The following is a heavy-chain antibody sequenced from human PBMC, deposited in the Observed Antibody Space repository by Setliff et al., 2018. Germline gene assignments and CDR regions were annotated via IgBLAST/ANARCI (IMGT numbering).Heavy chain of an antibody. D-gene: IGHD3-22*01. J-gene: IGHJ6*03. CDR3: ARRPYQHYDSSGYSVNYYMDV. CDR1: GGSISSYY. Sequence: SETLSLTCTVSGGSISSYYWSWIRQPPGKGLEWIAYIHNNGRIKYNPALKSRVTISLDTSKNQFSLKLSSVTAADTAVYFCARRPYQHYDSSGYSVNYYMDVWGKGTTVTVSS. V-gene: IGHV4-59*08. CDR2: IHNNGRI.